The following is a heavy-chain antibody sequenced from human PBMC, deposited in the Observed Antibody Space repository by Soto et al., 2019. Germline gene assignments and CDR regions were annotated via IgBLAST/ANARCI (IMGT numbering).Heavy chain of an antibody. D-gene: IGHD3-16*01. J-gene: IGHJ4*02. CDR3: ARDFKAPNDAWAFDY. CDR1: GASIISSDW. Sequence: QVQLQESGPGLVMPSGTLSLTCAVSGASIISSDWWNWVRQPPGKGLEWIGEISHSGTTIYNPSLKGRVTISVDVSKNHFSLTLTSVTAADTAVYYCARDFKAPNDAWAFDYWGQGTLVTVSS. V-gene: IGHV4-4*02. CDR2: ISHSGTT.